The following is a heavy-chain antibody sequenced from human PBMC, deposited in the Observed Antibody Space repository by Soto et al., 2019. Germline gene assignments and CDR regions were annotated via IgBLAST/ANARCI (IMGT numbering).Heavy chain of an antibody. V-gene: IGHV3-23*01. D-gene: IGHD2-21*02. CDR1: GFTFSNYA. CDR2: ISGSGANT. CDR3: AKDYLDCGGDCPPCDY. Sequence: EVQLLESGGGLVQPGGSLRLSCAASGFTFSNYAMSWFRQAPGKGLEWVSAISGSGANTYYADSVKGRFTISRDDSKRTVYLQMNSMRADDTAVYYCAKDYLDCGGDCPPCDYWGQGTQVTVSS. J-gene: IGHJ4*02.